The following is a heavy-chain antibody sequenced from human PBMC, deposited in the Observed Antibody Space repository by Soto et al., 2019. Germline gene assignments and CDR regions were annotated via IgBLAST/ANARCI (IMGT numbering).Heavy chain of an antibody. CDR1: GYSFTIYW. J-gene: IGHJ3*02. Sequence: GHSLKISCKGSGYSFTIYWIGWVRQMPGKGLEWMGIIYPGDSDTRYSPSFQGQVTISADKSISTAYLQWSSLKASDTAMYYCARXGYYDSSGYPISRAFDIWGQGTMVTVSS. D-gene: IGHD3-22*01. V-gene: IGHV5-51*01. CDR2: IYPGDSDT. CDR3: ARXGYYDSSGYPISRAFDI.